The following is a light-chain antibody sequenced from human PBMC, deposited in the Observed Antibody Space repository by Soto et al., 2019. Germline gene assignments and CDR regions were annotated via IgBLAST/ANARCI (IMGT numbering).Light chain of an antibody. CDR1: QSLLHSNGYNY. V-gene: IGKV2-28*01. CDR2: LGS. J-gene: IGKJ5*01. Sequence: DIVMTQSPLSLPVTPGEPASISCRSSQSLLHSNGYNYLDWYLQKPGQSPQLLIYLGSNRASGVPDRFSGSGSGTDFTLKISRVEAEEVGVDDGMQGTHWPITVGQGTRLEIK. CDR3: MQGTHWPIT.